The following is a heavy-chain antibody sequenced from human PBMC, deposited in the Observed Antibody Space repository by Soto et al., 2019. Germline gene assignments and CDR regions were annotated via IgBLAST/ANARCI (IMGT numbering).Heavy chain of an antibody. V-gene: IGHV3-11*05. J-gene: IGHJ6*02. CDR2: ISGTSHDT. CDR3: ARSGGTSYSAGCYYYAMDV. D-gene: IGHD2-15*01. Sequence: QVQLVESGGGLVKPGGSLRLSCAASGFTFSNFYMSWVSQATGKGLEWVSYISGTSHDTNYADSVKGRFTISRDNAKNSQKLQSKSLTADYTSLYYYARSGGTSYSAGCYYYAMDVWGQGTRVTFAS. CDR1: GFTFSNFY.